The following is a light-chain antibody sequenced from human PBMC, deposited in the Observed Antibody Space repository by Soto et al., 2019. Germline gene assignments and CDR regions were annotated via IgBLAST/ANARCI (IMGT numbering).Light chain of an antibody. J-gene: IGKJ2*01. CDR2: AAS. Sequence: EIELTQSPGTLSLSPGERATLSCRASQTIRNAYLAWYQQKPGQAPRLLIYAASNRASGIPYKFSGSGSGTDFTLTISRLQPEDSAIYYCQQHHSPPHTFGQGTKVEIK. CDR1: QTIRNAY. CDR3: QQHHSPPHT. V-gene: IGKV3-20*01.